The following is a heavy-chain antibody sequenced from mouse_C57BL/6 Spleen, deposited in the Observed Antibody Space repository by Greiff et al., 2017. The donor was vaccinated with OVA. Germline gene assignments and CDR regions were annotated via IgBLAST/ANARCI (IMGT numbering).Heavy chain of an antibody. Sequence: QVQLQQSGAELARPGASVKLSCKASGYTFTSYGISWVKQRTGQGLEWIGEIYPRSGNTYYNEKFKGKATLTADKSSSTAYMGRRSLTSEDSAVYFCASITTVVAHWYFDVWGTGTTVTVSS. CDR3: ASITTVVAHWYFDV. J-gene: IGHJ1*03. V-gene: IGHV1-81*01. D-gene: IGHD1-1*01. CDR2: IYPRSGNT. CDR1: GYTFTSYG.